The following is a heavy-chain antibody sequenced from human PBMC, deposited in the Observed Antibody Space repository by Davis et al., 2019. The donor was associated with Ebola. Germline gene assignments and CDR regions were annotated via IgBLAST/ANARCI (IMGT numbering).Heavy chain of an antibody. D-gene: IGHD6-19*01. V-gene: IGHV4-39*01. Sequence: ETLSLTCTVSGGSISSSIYYWGWIRQPPGKGLEWIGTIYYSGSTYYSPSLKSRVTISVDTSKNQFSLKLSSVTAADTAVYYCARLGRAGTGRVDYWGQGTLVTVSS. CDR1: GGSISSSIYY. CDR2: IYYSGST. J-gene: IGHJ4*02. CDR3: ARLGRAGTGRVDY.